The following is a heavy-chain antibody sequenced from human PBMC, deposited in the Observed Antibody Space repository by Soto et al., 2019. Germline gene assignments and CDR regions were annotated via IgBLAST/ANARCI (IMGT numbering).Heavy chain of an antibody. CDR2: IYYSGSN. CDR3: ARRVTKVNDNWFDH. Sequence: PSETLSRTCTFSVCSISSIIYYLCFIRQPPGKGLEWIGSIYYSGSNYYNPSLKSRVTISVDTSKNQFSLKLSSVTAADTAVYYCARRVTKVNDNWFDHWGKGNMVTVSS. J-gene: IGHJ5*02. D-gene: IGHD4-17*01. CDR1: VCSISSIIYY. V-gene: IGHV4-39*01.